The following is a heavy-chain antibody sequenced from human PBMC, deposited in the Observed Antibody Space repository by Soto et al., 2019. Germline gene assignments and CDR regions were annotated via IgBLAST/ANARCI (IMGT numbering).Heavy chain of an antibody. CDR1: GGSISSGDYY. Sequence: QVQLQASGPGLVKPSQTLSLTCTVSGGSISSGDYYWNWIRHPPGKGLDWIGSSYYSGSTYYSPSLKSRVTITVGTSKIQFYLKLSSVTAADTAVYYCVRGHPGTWSSTSCSDAFGLWGRGTMVAVSS. J-gene: IGHJ3*01. D-gene: IGHD2-2*01. CDR3: VRGHPGTWSSTSCSDAFGL. V-gene: IGHV4-30-4*01. CDR2: SYYSGST.